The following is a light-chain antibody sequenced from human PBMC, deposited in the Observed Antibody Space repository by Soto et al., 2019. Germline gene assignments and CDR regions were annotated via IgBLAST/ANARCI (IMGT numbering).Light chain of an antibody. J-gene: IGLJ3*02. CDR3: CSYTGNTTPV. CDR1: SSDVGGYNY. V-gene: IGLV2-14*03. CDR2: DVS. Sequence: QSALTQPASVSGSPGQSITISCTGTSSDVGGYNYVSWYQHHPGKAPKLIIFDVSNRPSGISNRFSGSKSGNTASLTISGLPAEDEADYYCCSYTGNTTPVFGGGTKVTVL.